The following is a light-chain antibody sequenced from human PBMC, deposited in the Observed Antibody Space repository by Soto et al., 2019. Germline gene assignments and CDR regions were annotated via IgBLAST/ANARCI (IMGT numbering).Light chain of an antibody. CDR3: PQRSNWRT. CDR2: DAS. Sequence: EIVLTQSPATLSLSPGERATLSCRASQSVSSYLAWYQQKPGQAPRLLIYDASNRATGIPARFSGSGSGTDFTLTISSLEPEDFAVYYWPQRSNWRTFGQGTKVDIK. J-gene: IGKJ1*01. V-gene: IGKV3-11*01. CDR1: QSVSSY.